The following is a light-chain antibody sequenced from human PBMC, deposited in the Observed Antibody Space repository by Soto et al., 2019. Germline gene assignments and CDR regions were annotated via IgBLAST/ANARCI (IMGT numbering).Light chain of an antibody. J-gene: IGLJ2*01. V-gene: IGLV2-11*01. Sequence: QSALTHPRSVSGSPGQSVTISCTGTSSDVGGYNYVSWYQQHPGKAPKLMIYDVSKRPSGVPDRFSGSKSGNTASLTISGLQAEDEADYYCCSYAGSYTLMVFGGGTKVTVL. CDR2: DVS. CDR3: CSYAGSYTLMV. CDR1: SSDVGGYNY.